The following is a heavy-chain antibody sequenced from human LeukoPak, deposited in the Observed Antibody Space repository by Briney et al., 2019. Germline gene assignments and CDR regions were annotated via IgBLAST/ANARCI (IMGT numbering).Heavy chain of an antibody. CDR2: IKQDGSEK. CDR1: GFTFSSYW. D-gene: IGHD3-3*01. Sequence: GGSLRLSCAASGFTFSSYWMSWVRQAPGKGLEWVANIKQDGSEKHYVDSVKGRFTISRDNAKNSLYLQMNSLRAEDTAVYYCARELNAYYDFWSGPENWFDPWGQGTLVTVSS. CDR3: ARELNAYYDFWSGPENWFDP. J-gene: IGHJ5*02. V-gene: IGHV3-7*01.